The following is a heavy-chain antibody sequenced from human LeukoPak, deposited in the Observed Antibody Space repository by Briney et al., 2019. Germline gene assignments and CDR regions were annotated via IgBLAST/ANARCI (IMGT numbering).Heavy chain of an antibody. Sequence: ASVKVSCKASGYTFTSYGISWVRQAPGQGLEWMGWISAYNGNTNYAQKLQGRVTMTTDTSTSTAYMELRSLRSDDTAVYYCARASNTYTVFNYYYGMDVWGQGTTVTVSS. V-gene: IGHV1-18*01. CDR2: ISAYNGNT. D-gene: IGHD3-16*01. CDR1: GYTFTSYG. J-gene: IGHJ6*02. CDR3: ARASNTYTVFNYYYGMDV.